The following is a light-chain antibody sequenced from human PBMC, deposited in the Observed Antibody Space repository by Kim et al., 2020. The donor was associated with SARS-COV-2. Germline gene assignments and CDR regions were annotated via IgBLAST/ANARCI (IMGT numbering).Light chain of an antibody. V-gene: IGKV3-20*01. CDR1: QGVSSRY. CDR2: GAS. CDR3: QQYGSSPRT. J-gene: IGKJ1*01. Sequence: SPGERAALSWRASQGVSSRYLAWYQQKPGQAPRLLIYGASSRDTGIPDRFSGSGSGTDFTLTISRLGPEDFAVYYCQQYGSSPRTFGQGTKVDIK.